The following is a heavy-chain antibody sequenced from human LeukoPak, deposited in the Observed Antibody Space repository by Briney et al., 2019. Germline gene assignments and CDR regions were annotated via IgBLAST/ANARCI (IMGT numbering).Heavy chain of an antibody. CDR1: GYTFTSYG. CDR2: MNPNSGNT. V-gene: IGHV1-8*01. Sequence: ASVKVSCKASGYTFTSYGINWVRQATGQGLEWMGWMNPNSGNTGYAQKFQGRVTMTRNTSISTAYMELRSLRSDDTAVYYCARDSAWSGYYYYYYGMDVWGQGTTVTVSS. J-gene: IGHJ6*02. CDR3: ARDSAWSGYYYYYYGMDV. D-gene: IGHD3-3*01.